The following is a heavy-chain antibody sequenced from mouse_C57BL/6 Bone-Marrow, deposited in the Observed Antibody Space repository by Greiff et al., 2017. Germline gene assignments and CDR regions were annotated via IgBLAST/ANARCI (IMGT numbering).Heavy chain of an antibody. D-gene: IGHD1-1*01. V-gene: IGHV1-64*01. CDR1: GYTFTSYW. CDR2: IHPNSGST. CDR3: ARGGVYYYGSRYFDV. Sequence: QVQLKQPGAELVKPGASVKLSCKASGYTFTSYWMHWVKQRPGQGLEWIGMIHPNSGSTNYNEKFKSKATLTVDKSSSTAYMQLSSLTSEDSAVYYCARGGVYYYGSRYFDVWGTGTTVTVSS. J-gene: IGHJ1*03.